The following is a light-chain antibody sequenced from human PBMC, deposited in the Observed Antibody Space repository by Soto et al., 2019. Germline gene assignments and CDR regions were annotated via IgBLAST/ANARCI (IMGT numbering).Light chain of an antibody. CDR2: AAS. Sequence: AIRMTQSPSSFSESTGDRVTITCRASEGISSYLAWYQQKPGKAPKLLIYAASTLQSGVPSRFSGSGSGTDFTLTISCLQSEDFATYYCQQYYSYPFTVGPRTEVDIK. CDR3: QQYYSYPFT. V-gene: IGKV1-8*01. J-gene: IGKJ3*01. CDR1: EGISSY.